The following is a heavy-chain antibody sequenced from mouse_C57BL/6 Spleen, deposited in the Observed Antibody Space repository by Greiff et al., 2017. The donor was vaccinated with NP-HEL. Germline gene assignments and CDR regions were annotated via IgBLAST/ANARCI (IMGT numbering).Heavy chain of an antibody. J-gene: IGHJ2*01. CDR3: ARPFYYDYDEYYFDY. V-gene: IGHV1-26*01. D-gene: IGHD2-4*01. CDR1: GYTFTDYY. Sequence: EVQLQQSGPELVKPGASVKISCKASGYTFTDYYMNWVKQSHGKSLEWIGDINPNNGGTSYNQKFKGKATLTVDKSSSTAYMELRSLTSEDSAVYYCARPFYYDYDEYYFDYWGQGTTLTVSS. CDR2: INPNNGGT.